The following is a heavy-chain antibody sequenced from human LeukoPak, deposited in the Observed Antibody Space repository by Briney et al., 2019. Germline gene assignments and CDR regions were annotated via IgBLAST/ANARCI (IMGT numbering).Heavy chain of an antibody. Sequence: GGSLRLSCSASTFTFSGYYMSWIRQAPGKGLDWVSYISSSGRSIYYTDSVKGRFTISRDNAKNSVYLQMNSLRAEDTAVYYCARAFKVPSWYFDLWGRGTLVTVSS. CDR3: ARAFKVPSWYFDL. J-gene: IGHJ2*01. CDR1: TFTFSGYY. CDR2: ISSSGRSI. V-gene: IGHV3-11*01.